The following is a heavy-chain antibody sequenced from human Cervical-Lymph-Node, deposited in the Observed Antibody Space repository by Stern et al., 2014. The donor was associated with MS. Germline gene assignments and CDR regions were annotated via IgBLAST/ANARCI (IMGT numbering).Heavy chain of an antibody. V-gene: IGHV4-59*01. CDR2: IYSNGNT. J-gene: IGHJ4*02. CDR3: ARGGRMASMFY. CDR1: GASFTDYY. Sequence: QVQLVESGPGLVRPSETLSLTCTVSGASFTDYYWSWIRQPPGKGLEWIGYIYSNGNTNYSPSLKSRIAISVDTSKSYFSLNLTSVTAADTAVYYCARGGRMASMFYCGQGMLVTVSS. D-gene: IGHD5-24*01.